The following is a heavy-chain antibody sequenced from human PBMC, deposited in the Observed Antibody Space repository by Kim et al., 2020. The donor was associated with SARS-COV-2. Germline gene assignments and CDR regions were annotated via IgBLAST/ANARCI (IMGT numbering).Heavy chain of an antibody. V-gene: IGHV1-24*01. J-gene: IGHJ4*02. Sequence: ASVKVSCKVSGYTLTELSMHWVRQAPGKGLEWMGGFDPEDGETIYAQKFQGRVTMTEDTSTDTAYMELSSLRSEDTAVYYCATFPIVVVTPTPFDYWGQGTLVTVSS. CDR1: GYTLTELS. CDR3: ATFPIVVVTPTPFDY. CDR2: FDPEDGET. D-gene: IGHD2-21*02.